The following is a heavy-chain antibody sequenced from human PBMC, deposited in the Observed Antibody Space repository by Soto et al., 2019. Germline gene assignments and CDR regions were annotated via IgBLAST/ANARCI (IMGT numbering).Heavy chain of an antibody. V-gene: IGHV3-23*01. CDR1: GFTFSSYA. Sequence: EVQLLESGGGLVQPGGSLSLSCAASGFTFSSYAMSWLRHAPGTGLEWVSANSGSGGRTYYAFSVEGRCTISRDNSKNTLELKMNSPRSEDTAVYYCEKGGGNYYRNYWGQGTLVTVSA. CDR2: NSGSGGRT. D-gene: IGHD2-15*01. J-gene: IGHJ4*02. CDR3: EKGGGNYYRNY.